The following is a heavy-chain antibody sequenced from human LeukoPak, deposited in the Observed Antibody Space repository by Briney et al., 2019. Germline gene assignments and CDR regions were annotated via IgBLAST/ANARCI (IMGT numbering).Heavy chain of an antibody. CDR2: ISDGSSTI. J-gene: IGHJ4*02. Sequence: GGSLRLSCAASGFTFSNYNLNWVRQAPGKGLEWVSYISDGSSTIYYADSVRGRFTISRDNAKNSLYLQINSLRDEDTAVYYCARETVGLDYWGQGTLSPSPQ. D-gene: IGHD4-23*01. CDR1: GFTFSNYN. V-gene: IGHV3-48*02. CDR3: ARETVGLDY.